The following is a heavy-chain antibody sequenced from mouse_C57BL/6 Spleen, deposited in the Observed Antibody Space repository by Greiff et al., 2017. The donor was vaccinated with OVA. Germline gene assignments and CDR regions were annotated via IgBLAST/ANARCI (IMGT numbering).Heavy chain of an antibody. J-gene: IGHJ1*03. V-gene: IGHV3-6*01. D-gene: IGHD1-1*01. CDR1: GYSITSGYY. CDR2: ISYDGSN. Sequence: EVQLQQSGPGLVKPSQSLSLTCSVTGYSITSGYYWNWIRQFPGNKLEWMGYISYDGSNNYNPSLKNRISITRDTSKNQFFLKLNSVTTEDTATYYCARTTVVAHWYFDVWGTGTTVTVSS. CDR3: ARTTVVAHWYFDV.